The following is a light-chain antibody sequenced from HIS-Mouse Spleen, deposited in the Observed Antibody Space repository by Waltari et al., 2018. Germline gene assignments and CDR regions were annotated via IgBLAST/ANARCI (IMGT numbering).Light chain of an antibody. Sequence: IQFTQSPSSLSASVGDRVTITCRTSQGISSALAWYQQKPGKAPKLLIYDASSLESGVPSRFSGSGSGTDFTLTISSLQPEDFATYYCQQFNSYPALTFGGGTKVEIK. V-gene: IGKV1-13*02. CDR3: QQFNSYPALT. J-gene: IGKJ4*01. CDR2: DAS. CDR1: QGISSA.